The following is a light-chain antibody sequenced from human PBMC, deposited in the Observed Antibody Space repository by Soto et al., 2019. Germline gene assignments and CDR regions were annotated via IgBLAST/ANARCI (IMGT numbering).Light chain of an antibody. CDR2: RSS. V-gene: IGKV3-20*01. Sequence: EIVLTQSPGTVSLSPGERATLSCRASLIVSSSYLAWYQQKPGQAPRLLIYRSSSRATGIPDRFSGSGSGTDSTLTISRLEPEDYAVYYCQHYDSSSVTFGPGTRVDFK. J-gene: IGKJ3*01. CDR1: LIVSSSY. CDR3: QHYDSSSVT.